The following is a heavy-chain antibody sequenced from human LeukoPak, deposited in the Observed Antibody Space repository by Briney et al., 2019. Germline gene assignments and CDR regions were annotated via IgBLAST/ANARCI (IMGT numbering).Heavy chain of an antibody. Sequence: RSSETLSLTCTISGGSISSYYWSWIRQPPGKGLEWIGYIYYSGSTNYNPSLKSRVTISVDTSKNQFSLKLSSVTAADTAVYYCARVPMYYYGSGSLYYFDYWGQGTLVTVSS. V-gene: IGHV4-59*01. CDR2: IYYSGST. J-gene: IGHJ4*02. D-gene: IGHD3-10*01. CDR1: GGSISSYY. CDR3: ARVPMYYYGSGSLYYFDY.